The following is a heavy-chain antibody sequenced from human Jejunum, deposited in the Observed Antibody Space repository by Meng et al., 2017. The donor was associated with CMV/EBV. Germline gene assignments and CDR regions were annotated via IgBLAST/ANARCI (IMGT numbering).Heavy chain of an antibody. Sequence: LSCADSGFTFSTYWMNWVRQPPGKGLVWVSRMNSDGSTTNYADSVKGRFTISRDNAKNTQYLQMNSLSAEDTAVYYCATAGEFRFDNWGQGTLVTVSS. CDR1: GFTFSTYW. V-gene: IGHV3-74*01. CDR3: ATAGEFRFDN. CDR2: MNSDGSTT. J-gene: IGHJ4*02. D-gene: IGHD3-16*01.